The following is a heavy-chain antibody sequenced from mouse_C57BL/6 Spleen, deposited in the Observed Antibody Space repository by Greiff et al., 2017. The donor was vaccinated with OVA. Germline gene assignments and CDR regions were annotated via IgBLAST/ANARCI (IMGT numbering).Heavy chain of an antibody. Sequence: EVKLQESGPGLVKPSQSLSLTCSVTGYSITSGYYWNWIRQFPGNKLEWMGYISYDGSNNYNPSLKNRISITRDTSKNQFFLKLNSVTTEDTATYYCARGERGFDYWGQGTTLTVSS. J-gene: IGHJ2*01. CDR1: GYSITSGYY. CDR3: ARGERGFDY. CDR2: ISYDGSN. V-gene: IGHV3-6*01.